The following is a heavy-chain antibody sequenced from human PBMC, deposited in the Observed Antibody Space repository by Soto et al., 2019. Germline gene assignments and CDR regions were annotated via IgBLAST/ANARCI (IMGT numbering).Heavy chain of an antibody. CDR2: IWYDGSNK. V-gene: IGHV3-33*01. Sequence: PGGSLRLSCAASGFTFSSYGMHWVRQAPGKGLEWVAVIWYDGSNKYYADSVKGRFTISRDNSKNTLYLQMNSLRAEDTAVYYCARPKGSYSSGYYYFDYWGQGTLVTVSS. CDR3: ARPKGSYSSGYYYFDY. D-gene: IGHD6-19*01. CDR1: GFTFSSYG. J-gene: IGHJ4*02.